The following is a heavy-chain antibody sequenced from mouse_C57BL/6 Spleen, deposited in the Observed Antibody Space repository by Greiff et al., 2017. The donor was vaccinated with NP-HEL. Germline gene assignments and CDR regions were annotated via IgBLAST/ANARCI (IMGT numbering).Heavy chain of an antibody. D-gene: IGHD2-4*01. CDR3: ARSPYDYPYAMDY. CDR1: GFSLTSYG. CDR2: IWSDGST. J-gene: IGHJ4*01. Sequence: VKLVESGPGLVAPSQSLSITCTVSGFSLTSYGVHWVRQPPGKGLEWLVVIWSDGSTTYNSALKSRLSISKDNSKSQVFLKMNSLQTDDTAMYYCARSPYDYPYAMDYWGQGTSVTVSS. V-gene: IGHV2-6*03.